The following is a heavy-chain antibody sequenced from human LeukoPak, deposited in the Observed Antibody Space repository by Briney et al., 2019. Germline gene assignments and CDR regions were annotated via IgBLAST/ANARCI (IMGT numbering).Heavy chain of an antibody. CDR2: IFTSGST. D-gene: IGHD4/OR15-4a*01. CDR3: SRGGANDL. Sequence: SETLSLTCTVVGGSITSDYWSWTRQPAGKGLEWIGRIFTSGSTAYNPSLKSRVTMSLDTSKNLFFLKLSSVTAADTAAYFCSRGGANDLWGQGTLVTVSS. CDR1: GGSITSDY. V-gene: IGHV4-4*07. J-gene: IGHJ5*02.